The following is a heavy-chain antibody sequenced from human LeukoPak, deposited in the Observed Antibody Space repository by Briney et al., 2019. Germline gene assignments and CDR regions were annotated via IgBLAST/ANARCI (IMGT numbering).Heavy chain of an antibody. J-gene: IGHJ4*02. V-gene: IGHV3-30-3*01. CDR2: ISYDGSNK. CDR3: ARAQTVVVITTSRFDY. CDR1: GFTFSSYA. D-gene: IGHD3-22*01. Sequence: PGRSLRLSCAASGFTFSSYAMHWVHQAPGKGLEWVAVISYDGSNKYYADSVKGRFTISRDNSKNTLYLQMNSLRAEDTAVYYCARAQTVVVITTSRFDYWGQGTLVTVSS.